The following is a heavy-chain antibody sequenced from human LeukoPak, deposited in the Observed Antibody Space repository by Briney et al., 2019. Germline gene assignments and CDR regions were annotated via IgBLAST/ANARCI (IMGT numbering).Heavy chain of an antibody. V-gene: IGHV3-23*01. Sequence: GGSLRLFCAASGFTYSSYAMSWVRQAPGKGLEWVPAISGSGGSTYYADSVKGRLTISRDNSKNTLYLQMNSLRTEDTALYYCARGGGSYIFGMDVWGQGTTVTVSS. D-gene: IGHD1-26*01. CDR2: ISGSGGST. J-gene: IGHJ6*02. CDR1: GFTYSSYA. CDR3: ARGGGSYIFGMDV.